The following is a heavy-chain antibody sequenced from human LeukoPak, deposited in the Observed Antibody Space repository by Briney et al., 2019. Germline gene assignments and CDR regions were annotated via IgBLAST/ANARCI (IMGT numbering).Heavy chain of an antibody. Sequence: GGSLRLSCAASGFTFSSYAMGWVRQAPGKGLEWVSAISGSGGSTYYADSVKGRFTISRDNSKNTLYLQMNSLRAEDTAVYYCAKGHHYDFWSGPYGMDVWGQGTTVTVSS. CDR2: ISGSGGST. CDR3: AKGHHYDFWSGPYGMDV. V-gene: IGHV3-23*01. CDR1: GFTFSSYA. D-gene: IGHD3-3*01. J-gene: IGHJ6*02.